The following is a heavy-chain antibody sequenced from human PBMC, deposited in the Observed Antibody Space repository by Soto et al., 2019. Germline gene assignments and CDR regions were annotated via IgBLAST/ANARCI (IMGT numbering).Heavy chain of an antibody. CDR2: IYYSGST. D-gene: IGHD3-10*01. J-gene: IGHJ5*02. Sequence: QVQLQESGPGLVKPSQTLSLTCTVSGGSISSGGYYWSWIRQHPGKGLEWIGYIYYSGSTYYNPSLKSRVTISVDTSKNQFSLKLSSVTAADTAVYYCARDRFVRGVINWFDPWAQGTLVTVSS. V-gene: IGHV4-31*03. CDR1: GGSISSGGYY. CDR3: ARDRFVRGVINWFDP.